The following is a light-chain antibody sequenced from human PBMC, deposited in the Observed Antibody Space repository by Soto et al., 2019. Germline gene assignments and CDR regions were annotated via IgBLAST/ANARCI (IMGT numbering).Light chain of an antibody. J-gene: IGKJ1*01. V-gene: IGKV3-20*01. CDR1: QSVSKY. CDR3: QQYGSSSWT. CDR2: GAS. Sequence: EILMTQSPSTLPVSPGERATLSCRASQSVSKYLDWHQQKPGKAPRLLIYGASSRATGIPDRFSGSGSGTDFTLTISRLEPEDFEVYYCQQYGSSSWTFGQGTKVDIK.